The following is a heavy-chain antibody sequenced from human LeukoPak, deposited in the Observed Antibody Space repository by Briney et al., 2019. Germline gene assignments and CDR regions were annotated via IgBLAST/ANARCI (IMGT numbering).Heavy chain of an antibody. V-gene: IGHV3-30*18. J-gene: IGHJ3*02. Sequence: GGSLRLSCAASGFTFSSYAMHWVRQAPGKGLEWVAVISYDGSNKYYADSVKGRFTISRDNSKNTLYLQMNSLRAEDTAVYYCAKKWELLVDAAFDIWGQGTMVTVSS. CDR2: ISYDGSNK. D-gene: IGHD1-26*01. CDR1: GFTFSSYA. CDR3: AKKWELLVDAAFDI.